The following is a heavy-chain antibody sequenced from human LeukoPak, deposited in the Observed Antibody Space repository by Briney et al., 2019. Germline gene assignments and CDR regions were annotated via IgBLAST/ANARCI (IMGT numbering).Heavy chain of an antibody. CDR1: GYSISSYY. CDR2: IYYSGST. CDR3: ARVGQDCSDGSCYYYYGMDV. J-gene: IGHJ6*02. D-gene: IGHD2-15*01. Sequence: SETLSLTCTVYGYSISSYYWSWIRQPPGKGLEWIGYIYYSGSTNYNPSLKSRVTISVDTSKNQFSLKLSSVTAADTAVYYCARVGQDCSDGSCYYYYGMDVWGQGTTVTVSS. V-gene: IGHV4-59*01.